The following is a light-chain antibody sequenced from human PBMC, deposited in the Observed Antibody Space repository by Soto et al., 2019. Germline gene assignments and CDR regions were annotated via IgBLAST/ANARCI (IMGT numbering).Light chain of an antibody. V-gene: IGLV2-14*01. CDR1: SSDVGGYNY. CDR2: DVS. Sequence: QSVLTQPASVSGSPGQSITISCTGTSSDVGGYNYVSWYQQHPGKAPKLMIYDVSNRPSGVSNRLSGSKSGNTASLTISGLQAEDEADYYCSSYTSSSFYVFGTGTKVTV. CDR3: SSYTSSSFYV. J-gene: IGLJ1*01.